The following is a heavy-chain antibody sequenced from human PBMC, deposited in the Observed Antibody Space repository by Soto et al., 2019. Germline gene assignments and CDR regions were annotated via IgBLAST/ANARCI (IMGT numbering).Heavy chain of an antibody. Sequence: SETLSLTCTVSGDSISSYYWSWIRQPPGKGLEWIGYIYYSGSTNYNPSLTNYNTSIKSRVTISVDTSKNQFSLKLSSVTAADTAVYYCARSQQREYSSGWGTGYYYYYGMDVWGQGTTVTVSS. CDR2: IYYSGST. J-gene: IGHJ6*02. CDR1: GDSISSYY. D-gene: IGHD6-19*01. V-gene: IGHV4-59*01. CDR3: ARSQQREYSSGWGTGYYYYYGMDV.